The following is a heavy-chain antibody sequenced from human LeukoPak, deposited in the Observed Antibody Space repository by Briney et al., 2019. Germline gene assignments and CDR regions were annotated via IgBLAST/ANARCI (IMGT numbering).Heavy chain of an antibody. CDR3: ARESAYYYDSSGYYSLAFDI. V-gene: IGHV1-18*01. Sequence: ASVKVSCKASGYTFTSYGISWVRQAPGQGLEWMVWISAYNGNTNYAQKLQGRVTMTTDTFTSPAYMELRSLRSDDTAVYYCARESAYYYDSSGYYSLAFDIWGQGTMVTVSS. CDR1: GYTFTSYG. J-gene: IGHJ3*02. D-gene: IGHD3-22*01. CDR2: ISAYNGNT.